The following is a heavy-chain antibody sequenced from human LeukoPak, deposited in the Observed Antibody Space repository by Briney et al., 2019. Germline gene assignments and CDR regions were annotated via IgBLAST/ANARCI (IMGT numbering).Heavy chain of an antibody. D-gene: IGHD3-3*01. V-gene: IGHV3-21*04. Sequence: GGSLRLSCAASGFTFSSYTMNWVRQAPGKGLEWVSSISSSSSYIYYADSVKGRFTISRDNAKNSLYLQMNSLRAEDKAVYYCATLTILGPPTDHWGQGTLVTVSS. J-gene: IGHJ4*02. CDR2: ISSSSSYI. CDR3: ATLTILGPPTDH. CDR1: GFTFSSYT.